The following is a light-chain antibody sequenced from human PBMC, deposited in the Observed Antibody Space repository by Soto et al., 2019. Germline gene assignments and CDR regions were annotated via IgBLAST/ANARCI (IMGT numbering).Light chain of an antibody. J-gene: IGKJ4*01. CDR1: QSVISTS. V-gene: IGKV3-20*01. CDR2: GAS. CDR3: QQYGSSPT. Sequence: EIVLTQSPGTLSLSPGERATLSCRASQSVISTSLAWYQQRPGQAPRLLIYGASRRATGIPDRFSGSGSGTDLTLTISRLEPEDFAVYYCQQYGSSPTFGGGTKVEIK.